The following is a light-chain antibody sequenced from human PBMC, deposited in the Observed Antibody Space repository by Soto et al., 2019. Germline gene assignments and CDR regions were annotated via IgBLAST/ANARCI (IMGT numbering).Light chain of an antibody. Sequence: QPVLTQPRSVSGSPGQSVTISCSGTSSDVGAYNLVSWYQQHPGKAPKLMIHDVSARPSGVPDRFSGSKSGNTASLTISGLQAEDGADYYCCSYAGRYTWLFGGGTKLTVL. J-gene: IGLJ3*02. CDR2: DVS. CDR1: SSDVGAYNL. CDR3: CSYAGRYTWL. V-gene: IGLV2-11*01.